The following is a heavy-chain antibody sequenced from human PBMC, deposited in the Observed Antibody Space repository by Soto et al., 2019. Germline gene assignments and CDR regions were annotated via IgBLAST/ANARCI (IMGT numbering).Heavy chain of an antibody. Sequence: EVQLAESGGGLVQPGGSLRLSCAASGFTFSSYSMNWVRQAPGKGLEWVGRIRSKANSYATAYAASVKGRFTISRDDSKNTAYLQMNSLKTEDTAVYYCTRHALGATREMDYWGQGTLVTVSS. CDR3: TRHALGATREMDY. CDR1: GFTFSSYS. J-gene: IGHJ4*02. V-gene: IGHV3-73*01. D-gene: IGHD1-26*01. CDR2: IRSKANSYAT.